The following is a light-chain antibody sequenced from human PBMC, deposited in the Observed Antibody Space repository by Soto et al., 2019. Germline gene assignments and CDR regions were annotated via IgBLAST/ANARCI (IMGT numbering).Light chain of an antibody. J-gene: IGKJ1*01. CDR3: QQYKNWWT. CDR2: GAS. CDR1: QSVSSS. V-gene: IGKV3-15*01. Sequence: EIVMTQSPATLSVSPGERATLSCRASQSVSSSLAWYQQKPGQAPRLLIYGASTRATGIPARFSGSRSGTEFTLTISSLQSEDFAVYYCQQYKNWWTFGQGTKVEIK.